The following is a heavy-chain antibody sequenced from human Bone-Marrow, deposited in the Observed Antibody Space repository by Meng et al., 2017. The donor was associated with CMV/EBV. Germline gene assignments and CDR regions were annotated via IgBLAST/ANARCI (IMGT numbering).Heavy chain of an antibody. Sequence: GESLKISCEASGFTFSSYAMSWVRQAPGKGLEWVSAVTSSGDRTYYADSVKGRFTISRDNSKDTLYLQMSSLRVEDTAVYYCAKDQGAGLACDFWGQGTLVTVSS. CDR2: VTSSGDRT. D-gene: IGHD3/OR15-3a*01. V-gene: IGHV3-23*01. J-gene: IGHJ4*02. CDR1: GFTFSSYA. CDR3: AKDQGAGLACDF.